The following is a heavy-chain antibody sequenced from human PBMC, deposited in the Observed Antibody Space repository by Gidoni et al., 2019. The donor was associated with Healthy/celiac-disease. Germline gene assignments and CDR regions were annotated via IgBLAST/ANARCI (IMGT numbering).Heavy chain of an antibody. Sequence: QVQLQESGPGLVKPSETLSLTCTVSGGSISSYYWSWIRQPPGKGLEWIGYIYYSGSTNYNPSLKSRVTISVDTSKNQFSLKLSSVTAADTAVYYCAGHLIQLWSIDYWGQGTLVTVSS. V-gene: IGHV4-59*01. J-gene: IGHJ4*02. CDR3: AGHLIQLWSIDY. CDR1: GGSISSYY. D-gene: IGHD5-18*01. CDR2: IYYSGST.